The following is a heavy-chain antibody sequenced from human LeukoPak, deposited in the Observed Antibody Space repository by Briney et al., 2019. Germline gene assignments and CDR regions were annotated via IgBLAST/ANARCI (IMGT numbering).Heavy chain of an antibody. V-gene: IGHV1-2*02. CDR2: INPNSGGT. D-gene: IGHD3-3*01. CDR1: GYTFTGYY. J-gene: IGHJ6*02. CDR3: AIDFWSGYGMDV. Sequence: GASVKVSCKASGYTFTGYYMHWVRQAPGQGLEWMGWINPNSGGTNYAQKFQGRVTMTRDTSISTAYMELSRLRSDATAVYYCAIDFWSGYGMDVWGQGTTVTVSS.